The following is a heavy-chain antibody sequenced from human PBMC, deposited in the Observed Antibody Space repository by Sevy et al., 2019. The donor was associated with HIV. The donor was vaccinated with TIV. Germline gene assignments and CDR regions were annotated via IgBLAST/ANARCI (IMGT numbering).Heavy chain of an antibody. V-gene: IGHV3-7*01. CDR2: MKEDGSER. CDR1: GFTFSSYW. J-gene: IGHJ4*02. Sequence: GGSLRLSCAASGFTFSSYWMSWVGQAPGKGLEWVATMKEDGSERNYVDSVKGRFTISRDNAKNSLYLQMNSLRAEDTAVYYCVREGVGGYSYSLDCWGQGTLVTVSS. D-gene: IGHD5-18*01. CDR3: VREGVGGYSYSLDC.